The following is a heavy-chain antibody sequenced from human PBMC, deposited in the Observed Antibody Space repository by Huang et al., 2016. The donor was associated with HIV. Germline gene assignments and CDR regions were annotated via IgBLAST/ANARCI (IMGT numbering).Heavy chain of an antibody. Sequence: QLQLQESGPGLVKPSETLSLTCTVSGGSISSSHYYWGWIRQPPGKGLEWIGSIYYSGGTYDNPAVKNRGTISVDTSKNQFSLTLSSVTAADTAVYYCARLSRSLVGIIDYWGRGTLVTVSS. CDR2: IYYSGGT. CDR3: ARLSRSLVGIIDY. J-gene: IGHJ4*02. CDR1: GGSISSSHYY. D-gene: IGHD6-13*01. V-gene: IGHV4-39*01.